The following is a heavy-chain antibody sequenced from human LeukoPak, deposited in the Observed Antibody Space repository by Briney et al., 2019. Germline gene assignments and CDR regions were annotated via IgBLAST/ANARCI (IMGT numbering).Heavy chain of an antibody. J-gene: IGHJ4*02. D-gene: IGHD2-15*01. Sequence: SETLSLTCAVYGGSFSGYYWSWIRQLPGKGLEWIGEINHSGSTNYNPSLKSRVTISVDTSKNQFSLKLSSVTAADTAVYYCARVRYCSGGSCYDYWGQGTLVTVSS. CDR1: GGSFSGYY. CDR2: INHSGST. V-gene: IGHV4-34*01. CDR3: ARVRYCSGGSCYDY.